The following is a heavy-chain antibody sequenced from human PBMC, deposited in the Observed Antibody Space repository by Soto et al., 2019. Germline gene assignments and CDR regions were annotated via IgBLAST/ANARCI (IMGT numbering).Heavy chain of an antibody. CDR3: AKASDYDILTGPDY. CDR2: ISWNSGSI. J-gene: IGHJ4*02. V-gene: IGHV3-9*01. CDR1: GFTFDDYA. D-gene: IGHD3-9*01. Sequence: GGSLRLSCAASGFTFDDYAIHWVRQAPGKGLEWVSGISWNSGSIGYADSVKGRFTISRDNAKNSLYLQMNSLRAEDTALYYCAKASDYDILTGPDYWGQGTLVTVSS.